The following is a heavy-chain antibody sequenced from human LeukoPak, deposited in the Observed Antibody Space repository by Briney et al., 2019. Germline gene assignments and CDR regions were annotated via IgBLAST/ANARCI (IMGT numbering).Heavy chain of an antibody. D-gene: IGHD1-26*01. CDR1: GGSISSGSYY. CDR3: ARTRIVGATEAFDI. CDR2: IYSSGST. Sequence: PSETLSLTCTVSGGSISSGSYYWSWIRQPAGKGLEWIGRIYSSGSTNYNPSLKSRVTMSVDTSKNQFSLKLSSVTAADTAVYYCARTRIVGATEAFDIWGQGTMVTVSS. V-gene: IGHV4-61*02. J-gene: IGHJ3*02.